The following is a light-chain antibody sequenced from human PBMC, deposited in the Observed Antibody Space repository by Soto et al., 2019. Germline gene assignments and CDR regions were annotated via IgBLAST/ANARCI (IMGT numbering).Light chain of an antibody. CDR3: CSYAGSMTWV. V-gene: IGLV2-23*01. J-gene: IGLJ3*02. Sequence: QSALTQPAFVSGSPGQSSTISFTGSSSDVGSYTFVSWYQHHPGKAPKLMIYEATKRPSGVSHRFSGSKSGNTASLTISGLQAEDEGEYYCCSYAGSMTWVFGGGTKLTVL. CDR1: SSDVGSYTF. CDR2: EAT.